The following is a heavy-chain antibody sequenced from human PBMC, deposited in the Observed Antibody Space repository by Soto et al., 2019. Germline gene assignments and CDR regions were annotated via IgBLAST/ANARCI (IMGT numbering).Heavy chain of an antibody. V-gene: IGHV1-3*01. CDR2: INAGNGNT. D-gene: IGHD3-3*01. CDR3: ARGVSRFSEWLFYY. Sequence: QVQLVQSGAEVKKPGASVKVSCKASGYTFTSNAMHWVRQAPGQRLEWMGWINAGNGNTKYSQKFQGRVTITRDTSASTAYMELSSLRSEDTAVYYCARGVSRFSEWLFYYWGQGTLVTVSS. CDR1: GYTFTSNA. J-gene: IGHJ4*02.